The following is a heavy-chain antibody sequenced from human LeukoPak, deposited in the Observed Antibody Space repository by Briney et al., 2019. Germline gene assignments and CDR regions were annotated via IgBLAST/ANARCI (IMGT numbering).Heavy chain of an antibody. CDR2: IYYSGST. V-gene: IGHV4-59*08. D-gene: IGHD3-9*01. J-gene: IGHJ4*02. CDR1: GGSISSYY. CDR3: ARHGRYYDILTGYYEAGYFDY. Sequence: SESLSLTCTVSGGSISSYYWSWVWQSPGKGREWIGYIYYSGSTKFNPSLKSRVTISVDTSKNQFSLKLSSVSASATAVYFCARHGRYYDILTGYYEAGYFDYWGQGTLVTVSS.